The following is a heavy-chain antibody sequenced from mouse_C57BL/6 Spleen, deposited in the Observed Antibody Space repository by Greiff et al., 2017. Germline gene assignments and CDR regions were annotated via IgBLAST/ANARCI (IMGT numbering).Heavy chain of an antibody. CDR2: VDPNSGGT. Sequence: QVQLQQPGAELVKPGASVKLSCKASGYTFTSYWMHWVKQRPGRGLGWIGRVDPNSGGTKYNEKFKNKGTLTVDKPSRTAYMQLSSLASEDAAVYYCARSDSNPKWAMDYWGQGTTVTVSS. J-gene: IGHJ4*01. CDR1: GYTFTSYW. D-gene: IGHD2-5*01. CDR3: ARSDSNPKWAMDY. V-gene: IGHV1-72*01.